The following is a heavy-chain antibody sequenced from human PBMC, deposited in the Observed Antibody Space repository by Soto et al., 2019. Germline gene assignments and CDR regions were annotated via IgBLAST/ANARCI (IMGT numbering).Heavy chain of an antibody. D-gene: IGHD3-9*01. J-gene: IGHJ6*02. CDR2: IIPIFGTA. CDR3: ARDPRIQLRYFDWPLYYYYGMDV. V-gene: IGHV1-69*13. CDR1: GGTFSSYA. Sequence: SVKVSCKASGGTFSSYAISWVRQAPGQGLEWMGGIIPIFGTANYAQKFQGRVTITADESTSTAYMELSSLRSEDTAVYYCARDPRIQLRYFDWPLYYYYGMDVWGQGTTVTVSS.